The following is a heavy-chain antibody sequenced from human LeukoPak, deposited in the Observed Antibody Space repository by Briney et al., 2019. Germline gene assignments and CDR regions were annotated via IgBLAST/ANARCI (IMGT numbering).Heavy chain of an antibody. CDR3: ARRSTYGFFDY. V-gene: IGHV4-59*08. CDR1: GGSVSSDY. J-gene: IGHJ4*02. CDR2: IHNNGNT. Sequence: PSETLSLTCTVSGGSVSSDYWNWVRQPPGKGLEWLGYIHNNGNTNDNPSLKSRVTISMDASKNQFSLRLSSVTAADTALYYCARRSTYGFFDYWGQGTLVTVSS. D-gene: IGHD4-17*01.